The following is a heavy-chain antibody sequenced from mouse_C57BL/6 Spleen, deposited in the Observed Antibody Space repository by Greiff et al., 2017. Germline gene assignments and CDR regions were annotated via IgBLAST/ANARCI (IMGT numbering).Heavy chain of an antibody. Sequence: EVMLVESGGGLVKPGGSLKLSCAASGFTFSSYAMSWVRQTPEKRLEWVATISDGGSDTYYPDTVKGRFTSSRENAKNNLYLQMSHLKSEDTAMYYCARGGGNYDYAMDYWGQGTSVTVSS. D-gene: IGHD2-1*01. CDR1: GFTFSSYA. CDR2: ISDGGSDT. J-gene: IGHJ4*01. CDR3: ARGGGNYDYAMDY. V-gene: IGHV5-4*03.